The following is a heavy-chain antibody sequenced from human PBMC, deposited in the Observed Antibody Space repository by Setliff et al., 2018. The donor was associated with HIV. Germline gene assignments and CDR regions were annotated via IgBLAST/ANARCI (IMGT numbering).Heavy chain of an antibody. J-gene: IGHJ6*02. D-gene: IGHD3-22*01. V-gene: IGHV7-4-1*02. CDR1: GYTFTSYA. CDR3: ASPDPLIGVSHYDSSGYRRNYYYYYGMDV. Sequence: ASVKVSCKASGYTFTSYAMNWVRQAPGRGLEWMGWINTNTGNPTYAQGFTGRFVFSLDTSVSTAYLQISSLKAEDTAVYYCASPDPLIGVSHYDSSGYRRNYYYYYGMDVWGQGTTVTVSS. CDR2: INTNTGNP.